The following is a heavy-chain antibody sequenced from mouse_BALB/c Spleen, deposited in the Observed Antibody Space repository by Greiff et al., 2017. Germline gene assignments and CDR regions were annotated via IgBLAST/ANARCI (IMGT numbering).Heavy chain of an antibody. Sequence: VQLQQSGAELVKPGASVKLSCTASGFHIKDTYMHWVKQRPEQGLEWIGRIDPANGNTKYDPKFQGKATITADTSSNTAYLQLSSLTSEDTAVYYCARSVITPIDYWGQGTTLTVSS. J-gene: IGHJ2*01. CDR3: ARSVITPIDY. CDR1: GFHIKDTY. D-gene: IGHD2-4*01. CDR2: IDPANGNT. V-gene: IGHV14-3*02.